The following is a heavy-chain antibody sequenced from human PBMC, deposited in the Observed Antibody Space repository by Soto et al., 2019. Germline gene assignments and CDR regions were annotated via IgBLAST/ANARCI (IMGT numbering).Heavy chain of an antibody. D-gene: IGHD3-16*01. V-gene: IGHV5-51*01. CDR1: GSPFAKFW. CDR2: IYAGDSDT. Sequence: GESLKISCNGSGSPFAKFWIGWVRQMAGIVLEWMGVIYAGDSDTKYSPSFQGNVTMSVDMSSNTSYLQWRNLKASETAINYCARHVFNNDRCPFVPGSQGTPVTVPS. J-gene: IGHJ5*02. CDR3: ARHVFNNDRCPFVP.